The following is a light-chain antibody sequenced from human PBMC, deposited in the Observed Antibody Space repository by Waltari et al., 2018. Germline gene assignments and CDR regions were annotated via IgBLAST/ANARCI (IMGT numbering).Light chain of an antibody. J-gene: IGLJ3*02. CDR2: LEGSGSY. Sequence: QPVLTQSSSASASLGSSVKLSCTLSSGHRDYIIAWHQQQPGKGPRYWLRLEGSGSYNKGRGVPDRFSGSRSGADRYLTISNLPSEDEADYYCETWDRYTWVFGGGTKLTVL. CDR3: ETWDRYTWV. CDR1: SGHRDYI. V-gene: IGLV4-60*03.